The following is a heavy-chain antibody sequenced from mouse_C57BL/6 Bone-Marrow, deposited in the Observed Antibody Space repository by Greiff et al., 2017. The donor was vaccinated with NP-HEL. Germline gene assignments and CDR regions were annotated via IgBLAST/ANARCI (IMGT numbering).Heavy chain of an antibody. Sequence: VKLVESGPGLVAPSQSLSITCTVSGFSLTSYAISWVRQPPGKGLEWLGVIWTGGGTNYNSALKSRLSISKDNSKSQVFFKMNSLQTDDTARYYCARIRGWLLQASMDYWGQGTSVTVSS. CDR2: IWTGGGT. CDR1: GFSLTSYA. CDR3: ARIRGWLLQASMDY. V-gene: IGHV2-9-1*01. D-gene: IGHD2-3*01. J-gene: IGHJ4*01.